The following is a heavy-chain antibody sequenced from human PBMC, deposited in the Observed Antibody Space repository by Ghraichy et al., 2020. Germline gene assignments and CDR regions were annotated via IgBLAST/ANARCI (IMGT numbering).Heavy chain of an antibody. J-gene: IGHJ5*02. Sequence: SETLSLTCAVYGGSFSGYYWSWIRQPPGKGLEWIGEINHSGSTNYNPSLKSRVTISVDTSKNQFSLKLSSVTAADTAVYYCARGLVGYSSSWYRIIFDPWGQGTLVTVSS. V-gene: IGHV4-34*01. CDR2: INHSGST. CDR1: GGSFSGYY. D-gene: IGHD6-13*01. CDR3: ARGLVGYSSSWYRIIFDP.